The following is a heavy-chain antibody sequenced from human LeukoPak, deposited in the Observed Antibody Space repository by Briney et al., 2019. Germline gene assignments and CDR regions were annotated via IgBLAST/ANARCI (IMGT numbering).Heavy chain of an antibody. CDR3: AHSPPIYSSGYYYFDY. CDR1: GSSLSTSGVG. D-gene: IGHD6-19*01. CDR2: IYWDDDK. V-gene: IGHV2-5*02. J-gene: IGHJ4*02. Sequence: SGPTLVNPTQTLMLTCTFSGSSLSTSGVGVGWIRQPPGKALEWLALIYWDDDKRYSPSLKSRLTITKDTSKNQVVLTMTNMDPVDTATYYCAHSPPIYSSGYYYFDYWGQGTLVTVSS.